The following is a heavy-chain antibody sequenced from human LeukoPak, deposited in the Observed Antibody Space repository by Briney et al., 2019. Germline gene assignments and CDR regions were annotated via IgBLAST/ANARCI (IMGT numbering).Heavy chain of an antibody. J-gene: IGHJ6*03. V-gene: IGHV4-59*01. CDR3: ARGRVSSSTWYSTYYYFFYMDF. D-gene: IGHD4-11*01. CDR2: VDHTGST. Sequence: SETLSLTCSVSDDSITMYYWTWIRQPPGKGLEWVGYVDHTGSTKFNPSLNGRVSISRDTSNNFFSLRLRSVTAADTAVYFCARGRVSSSTWYSTYYYFFYMDFWGKGTTVTVSS. CDR1: DDSITMYY.